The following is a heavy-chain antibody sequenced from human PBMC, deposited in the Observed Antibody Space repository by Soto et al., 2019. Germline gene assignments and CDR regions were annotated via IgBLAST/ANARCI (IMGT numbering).Heavy chain of an antibody. CDR2: INPNSGGT. D-gene: IGHD5-12*01. V-gene: IGHV1-2*02. J-gene: IGHJ4*02. Sequence: ASVKVSCKASGYTFTGYYMHWVRQAPGQGLEWMGWINPNSGGTNYAQKFQGRVTMTRDTSISTAYMELSRLRSDDTAVYYCARVGTSRILYFVSWGKGTLVTVSS. CDR3: ARVGTSRILYFVS. CDR1: GYTFTGYY.